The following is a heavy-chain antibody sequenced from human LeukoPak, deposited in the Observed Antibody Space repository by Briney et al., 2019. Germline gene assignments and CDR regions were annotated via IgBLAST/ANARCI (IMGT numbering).Heavy chain of an antibody. CDR3: ARPYSSTSIAGAWSY. Sequence: IYPGDFDGRYSPSFQGQVTISVDKSISTAYLQWSSLKASDTAIYYCARPYSSTSIAGAWSYWGQGTLVTVSS. V-gene: IGHV5-51*01. CDR2: IYPGDFDG. D-gene: IGHD6-6*01. J-gene: IGHJ4*02.